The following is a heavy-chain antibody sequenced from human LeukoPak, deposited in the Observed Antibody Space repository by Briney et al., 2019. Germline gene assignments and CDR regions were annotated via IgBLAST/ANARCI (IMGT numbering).Heavy chain of an antibody. V-gene: IGHV3-30*18. Sequence: GGSLRLSCTASGFTFSSYGMHWVRQAPGKGLEWVAVISYDGSNKYYADSVKGRFTISRDNSKNTLYLQMNSLRAEDTAVYYCAKEGDYYFDYWGQGTLVTVSS. D-gene: IGHD2-21*02. CDR2: ISYDGSNK. CDR3: AKEGDYYFDY. J-gene: IGHJ4*02. CDR1: GFTFSSYG.